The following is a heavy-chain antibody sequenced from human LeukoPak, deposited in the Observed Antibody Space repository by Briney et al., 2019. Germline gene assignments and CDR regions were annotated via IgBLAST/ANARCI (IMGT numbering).Heavy chain of an antibody. V-gene: IGHV4-39*07. D-gene: IGHD4-17*01. Sequence: SETLSLTCTVSGGSISSSSYYWGWIRQPPGKGLEWIGSIYYSGSTYYNPSLKSRVTISVDTSKNQFSLKLSSVTAADTAVYYCASPIYGDYTENGFDIWGQGTMVTVSS. CDR1: GGSISSSSYY. CDR2: IYYSGST. J-gene: IGHJ3*02. CDR3: ASPIYGDYTENGFDI.